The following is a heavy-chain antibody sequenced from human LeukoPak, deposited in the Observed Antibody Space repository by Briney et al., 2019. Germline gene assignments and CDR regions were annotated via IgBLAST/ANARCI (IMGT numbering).Heavy chain of an antibody. V-gene: IGHV1-18*01. CDR3: ARVSLWLSSGWPSFDY. CDR1: GYTFTSYG. J-gene: IGHJ4*02. D-gene: IGHD6-19*01. CDR2: ISAYNGNT. Sequence: GASVKVSCKASGYTFTSYGISWERQAPGQGLEWMGWISAYNGNTNYAQKLQGRVTMTTDTSTSTAYMELRSLRSDDTAVYYCARVSLWLSSGWPSFDYWGQGTLVTVSS.